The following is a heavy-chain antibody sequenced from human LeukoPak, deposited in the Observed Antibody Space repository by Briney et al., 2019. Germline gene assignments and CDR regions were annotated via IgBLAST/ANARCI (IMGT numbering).Heavy chain of an antibody. CDR1: GGSISSSSYY. CDR3: ARLVAATGNFDY. J-gene: IGHJ4*02. CDR2: IYYSGST. Sequence: KPSETLSLTCTVSGGSISSSSYYWGWIRQPPGKGLEWIGSIYYSGSTYYNPSLKSRVTISVDRSKNQFSLKLSSVTAADTAVYYCARLVAATGNFDYWGQGTLVTVSS. D-gene: IGHD6-13*01. V-gene: IGHV4-39*07.